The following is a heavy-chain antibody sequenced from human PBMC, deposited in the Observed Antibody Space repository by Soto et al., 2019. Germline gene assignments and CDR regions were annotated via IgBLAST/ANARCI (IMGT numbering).Heavy chain of an antibody. CDR1: GFPFSGSS. CDR3: ARPIRGWSFDL. J-gene: IGHJ4*02. D-gene: IGHD3-10*01. CDR2: ISSNSATI. V-gene: IGHV3-48*02. Sequence: ESGGGSVQSGGSLRLSCAASGFPFSGSSMNWVRQAPGKGLEWVSYISSNSATIYYADPVRGRFTISRDNAQNSLYLQMNDLGDDDTAVYYCARPIRGWSFDLWGQGTLVTVSS.